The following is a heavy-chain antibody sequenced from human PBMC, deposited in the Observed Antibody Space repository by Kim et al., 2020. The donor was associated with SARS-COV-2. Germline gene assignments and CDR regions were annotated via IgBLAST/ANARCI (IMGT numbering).Heavy chain of an antibody. V-gene: IGHV3-23*01. CDR3: AKDGKQYQLLVRRSPSNYYYGMDV. Sequence: GGSLRLSCAASGFTFSSYAMSWVRQAPGKGLEWVSAISGSGGSTYYADSVKGRFTISRDNSKNTLYLQMNSLRAEDTAVYYCAKDGKQYQLLVRRSPSNYYYGMDVWGQGTTVTVSS. D-gene: IGHD2-2*01. J-gene: IGHJ6*02. CDR1: GFTFSSYA. CDR2: ISGSGGST.